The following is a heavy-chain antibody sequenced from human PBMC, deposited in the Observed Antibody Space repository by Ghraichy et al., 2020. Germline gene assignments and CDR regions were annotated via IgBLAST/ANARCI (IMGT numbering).Heavy chain of an antibody. Sequence: GGSLRLSCAASGFTFNNYAMSWVRQAPGKGLEWVSALSGSGGKTYYANSAKGRFTISRDNSKNTLYLQMNSLRVEDTAVYFCAKDWREWSDSSGWYSDYWGQGTLVTVSS. CDR2: LSGSGGKT. D-gene: IGHD6-19*01. V-gene: IGHV3-23*01. CDR1: GFTFNNYA. J-gene: IGHJ4*02. CDR3: AKDWREWSDSSGWYSDY.